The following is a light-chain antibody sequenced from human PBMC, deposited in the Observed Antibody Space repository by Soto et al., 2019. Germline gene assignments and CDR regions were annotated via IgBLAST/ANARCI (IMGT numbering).Light chain of an antibody. CDR3: QSYDSSLRGV. J-gene: IGLJ1*01. Sequence: QSVLTQPPSVSGAPGQRVTISCTGSSSNIGAGYDVHWYQQLPGTAPKLLIYGNSNRPSGVPDRFSGSKSGTSASLAITGLKAGDEADYYCQSYDSSLRGVFGTGTKLTVL. CDR1: SSNIGAGYD. CDR2: GNS. V-gene: IGLV1-40*01.